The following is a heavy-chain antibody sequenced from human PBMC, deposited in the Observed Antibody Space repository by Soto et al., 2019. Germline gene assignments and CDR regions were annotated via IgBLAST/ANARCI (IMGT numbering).Heavy chain of an antibody. Sequence: QVQLVQSGAEVKKPGSSVKVSCKASGGTFSSYAISWVRQAPGQGLEWMGGIIPIFGTANYAKKFQGRVTITADESTSTADMELSSLRSEDTAGYYCASGEKITVTISDYWGQGTLVTVSS. CDR2: IIPIFGTA. CDR1: GGTFSSYA. V-gene: IGHV1-69*01. CDR3: ASGEKITVTISDY. J-gene: IGHJ4*02. D-gene: IGHD4-17*01.